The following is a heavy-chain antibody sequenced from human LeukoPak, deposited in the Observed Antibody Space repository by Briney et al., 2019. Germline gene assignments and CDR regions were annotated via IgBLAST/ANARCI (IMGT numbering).Heavy chain of an antibody. CDR1: GYTFTTYG. CDR3: ARDHSSSGQLFDY. D-gene: IGHD6-13*01. CDR2: ISAYDGNT. J-gene: IGHJ4*02. V-gene: IGHV1-18*01. Sequence: GASVKVSCKASGYTFTTYGISWVRQAPGQGLEWMGWISAYDGNTNYAQKLQGRGTMTTDTSTSTAYMELRSLTSDDTAVYYCARDHSSSGQLFDYWGQGTPVTVSS.